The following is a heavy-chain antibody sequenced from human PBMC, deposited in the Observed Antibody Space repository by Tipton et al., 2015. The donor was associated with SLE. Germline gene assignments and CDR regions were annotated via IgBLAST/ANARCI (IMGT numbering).Heavy chain of an antibody. J-gene: IGHJ4*02. Sequence: LRLSCAASGFTFSSYGMHWIRQPPGKGLEWIGEINHSGSTNYNPSLKSRVTISVDTSKNQFSLKLSSVTAADTAVYYCARQTTGDWEVYFDYWGQGTLVTVSS. D-gene: IGHD7-27*01. CDR3: ARQTTGDWEVYFDY. CDR1: GFTFSSYG. V-gene: IGHV4-34*01. CDR2: INHSGST.